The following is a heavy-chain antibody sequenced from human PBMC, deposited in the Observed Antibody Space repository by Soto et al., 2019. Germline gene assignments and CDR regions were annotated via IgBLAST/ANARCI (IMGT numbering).Heavy chain of an antibody. D-gene: IGHD6-13*01. Sequence: GGSLRLSCAASGFTFSSYAMSWVRQAPGKGLEWVSAISGSGGSTYYADSVKGRFTISRDNSKNTLYLQMNSLRAEDTAVYYCSAESSSWYIFDYWGQGTLVTVSS. J-gene: IGHJ4*02. CDR2: ISGSGGST. V-gene: IGHV3-23*01. CDR1: GFTFSSYA. CDR3: SAESSSWYIFDY.